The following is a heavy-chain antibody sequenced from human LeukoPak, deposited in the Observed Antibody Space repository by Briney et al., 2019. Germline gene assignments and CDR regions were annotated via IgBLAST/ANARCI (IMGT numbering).Heavy chain of an antibody. D-gene: IGHD2-2*01. CDR1: GFTFSSYA. CDR2: ISGSGGTT. Sequence: GGSLRLSCAASGFTFSSYAMSWVRQAPGKGLEWVSGISGSGGTTYYADSVKGRFTISRDNSKNTLYLQMNSLRAEDTAVYYCAREGVVDPGAFDIWGQGTMVTVSS. J-gene: IGHJ3*02. CDR3: AREGVVDPGAFDI. V-gene: IGHV3-23*01.